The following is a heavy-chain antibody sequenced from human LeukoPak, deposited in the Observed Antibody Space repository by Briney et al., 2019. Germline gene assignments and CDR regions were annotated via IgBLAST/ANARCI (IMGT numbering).Heavy chain of an antibody. D-gene: IGHD3-10*01. V-gene: IGHV3-23*01. CDR1: GFTFSSYA. J-gene: IGHJ4*02. CDR3: AKKISRITMVRGVISLDY. CDR2: ISCSGGNT. Sequence: PGGSLRLSCAASGFTFSSYAMSWVRQAPGKGLEWVSAISCSGGNTYYADSVKGRFTISRDNSKNTLYLQMNSLRAEDTAVYYCAKKISRITMVRGVISLDYWGQGTLVTVSS.